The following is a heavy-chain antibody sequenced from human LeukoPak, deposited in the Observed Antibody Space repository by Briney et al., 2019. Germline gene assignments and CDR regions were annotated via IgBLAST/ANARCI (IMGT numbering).Heavy chain of an antibody. CDR2: IYYTGHT. V-gene: IGHV4-31*03. J-gene: IGHJ6*03. CDR1: GASISSGAYY. CDR3: AGEGRGYGFMDV. D-gene: IGHD5-12*01. Sequence: SETLSLTCTVSGASISSGAYYWTWIRQHPEKGLKWIGYIYYTGHTYYNPSLQSRLTMSVDASKNQFSLKISSVTAADTAVYYCAGEGRGYGFMDVWGEGTTVSVSS.